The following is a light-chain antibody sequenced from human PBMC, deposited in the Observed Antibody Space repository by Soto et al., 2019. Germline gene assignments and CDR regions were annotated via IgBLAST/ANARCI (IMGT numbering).Light chain of an antibody. CDR1: QSISTW. Sequence: DIQRTQTPSTLSSYVGDRVTITCRASQSISTWLAWYHQKPGYAPKLLISDASSLESGVPSRFSGRGSGTDFTLTISSLQPDDFATYYCQQYGSYAKTFGQGTIVDI. CDR3: QQYGSYAKT. J-gene: IGKJ1*01. V-gene: IGKV1-5*01. CDR2: DAS.